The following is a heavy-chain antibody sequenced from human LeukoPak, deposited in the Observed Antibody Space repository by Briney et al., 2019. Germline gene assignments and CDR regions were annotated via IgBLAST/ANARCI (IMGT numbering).Heavy chain of an antibody. Sequence: GGSLRLSCVASGFTFSSLWMHWVRQAPGKGLVWVSRIDNDEITTTYADSVKGRFTISRDNTKNTLYLQMNSLRAEDTAVYYCARGGPGTGMDYWGQGALVTVSS. CDR2: IDNDEITT. CDR3: ARGGPGTGMDY. J-gene: IGHJ4*02. D-gene: IGHD1-1*01. CDR1: GFTFSSLW. V-gene: IGHV3-74*01.